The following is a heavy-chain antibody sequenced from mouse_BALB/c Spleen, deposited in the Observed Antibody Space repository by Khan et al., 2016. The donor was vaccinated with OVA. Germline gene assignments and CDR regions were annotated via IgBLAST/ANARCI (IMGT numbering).Heavy chain of an antibody. CDR3: ARDPPYYSMDY. Sequence: QVQLKESGPGLVAPSQSLSITCTVSGFSLTDYAVSWIRQPPGKGLEWLGVIWVSGSKYYNSVLKPRLSISKDNSKSQVFSKMNSLQTDDTAMYFCARDPPYYSMDYWGQGTSVTVSS. CDR1: GFSLTDYA. V-gene: IGHV2-6-5*01. CDR2: IWVSGSK. J-gene: IGHJ4*01.